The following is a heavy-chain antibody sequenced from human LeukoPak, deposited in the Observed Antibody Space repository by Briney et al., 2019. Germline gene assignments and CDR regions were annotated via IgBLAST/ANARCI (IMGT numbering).Heavy chain of an antibody. J-gene: IGHJ6*03. Sequence: SETLSLTCTVSGGSISSSSYYWGWIRQPPGKGLEWIGSIYYSGSTYYNPSLKSRVTISVDTSKNQFSLKLSSVTAADTAVYYCARGGSGYYSPYYYYYYYMDVWGKGTTVTVSS. V-gene: IGHV4-39*07. D-gene: IGHD3-22*01. CDR3: ARGGSGYYSPYYYYYYYMDV. CDR1: GGSISSSSYY. CDR2: IYYSGST.